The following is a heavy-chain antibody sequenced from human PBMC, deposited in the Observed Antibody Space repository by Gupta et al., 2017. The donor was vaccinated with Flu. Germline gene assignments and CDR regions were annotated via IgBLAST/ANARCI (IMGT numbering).Heavy chain of an antibody. D-gene: IGHD1-20*01. CDR2: INAGNGNT. Sequence: RQAPGQRLEWMGWINAGNGNTKYSQKFQGRVTITRDTSASTAYMELSSLRSEDTAVYYCARAGITGTQGFEYWGQGTLVTVSS. CDR3: ARAGITGTQGFEY. V-gene: IGHV1-3*01. J-gene: IGHJ4*02.